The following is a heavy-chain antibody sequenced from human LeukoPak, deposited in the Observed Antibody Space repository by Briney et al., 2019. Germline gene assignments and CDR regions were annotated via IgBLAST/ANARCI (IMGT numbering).Heavy chain of an antibody. CDR3: ARETAMVLDY. CDR2: ISYSGSA. V-gene: IGHV4-59*11. Sequence: PSETLSLTCSVSGGSINNHIWSWIRQPPGKGLEWIGYISYSGSANYNPSLKSRVTISVDTSENQFSLKVTSVTAADTAVYYCARETAMVLDYWGQGTLVTVSS. D-gene: IGHD5-18*01. CDR1: GGSINNHI. J-gene: IGHJ4*02.